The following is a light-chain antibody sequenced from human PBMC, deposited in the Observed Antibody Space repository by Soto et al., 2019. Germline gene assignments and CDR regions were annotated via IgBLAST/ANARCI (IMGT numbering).Light chain of an antibody. CDR3: QQYSSYPWT. V-gene: IGKV1-8*01. Sequence: AIRMTQSPSSLSASTGDRVTITCRASQGISNYLVWYQQKPGKTPKVLIHAASTLQSGVSSRFSGSGSGTDFTLTISSLQSEDFATYYCQQYSSYPWTFGRGTKVEV. J-gene: IGKJ1*01. CDR2: AAS. CDR1: QGISNY.